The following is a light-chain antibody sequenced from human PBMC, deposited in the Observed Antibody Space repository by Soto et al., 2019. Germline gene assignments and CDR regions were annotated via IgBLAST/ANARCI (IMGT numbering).Light chain of an antibody. V-gene: IGLV2-8*01. CDR1: SSDVGGYEY. J-gene: IGLJ2*01. CDR3: SSYAGSNNLHVL. CDR2: EVI. Sequence: QSALPQPPSASGSPGQSVTISCTGSSSDVGGYEYVSWYQQHPGKAPKLIIYEVIKRPSGVPDRFSGSKSGNTASLTVSGLQAEEEADYYCSSYAGSNNLHVLFGGGTKLTVL.